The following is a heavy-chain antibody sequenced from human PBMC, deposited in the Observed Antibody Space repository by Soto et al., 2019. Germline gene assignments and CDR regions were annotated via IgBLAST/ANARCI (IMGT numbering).Heavy chain of an antibody. CDR2: ISWNSGSI. D-gene: IGHD3-22*01. J-gene: IGHJ4*02. Sequence: PGGSLRLSCAASGFTFDDYAMRWVRQAPGKGMEWVAGISWNSGSIGYADSVKGRVTISRDNAKNYLDLQMNSVTAEDTALYYCAQDSGYDRSGRRGYYFDYWGQGTLVTVSS. CDR3: AQDSGYDRSGRRGYYFDY. V-gene: IGHV3-9*01. CDR1: GFTFDDYA.